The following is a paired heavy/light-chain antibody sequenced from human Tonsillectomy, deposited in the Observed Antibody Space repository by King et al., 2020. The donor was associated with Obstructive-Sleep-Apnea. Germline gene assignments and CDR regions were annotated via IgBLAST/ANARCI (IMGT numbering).Light chain of an antibody. V-gene: IGKV1-12*01. J-gene: IGKJ3*01. CDR1: QGIGSW. CDR2: AAS. CDR3: QQANTFPFT. Sequence: DIQMTQSPSSVSASVGDRVIITCRASQGIGSWLAWYQQKPGQAPKLLIYAASTLQSGVPSRFSGSGSGTDFTLTISSLQPEDFATYYCQQANTFPFTFGPGTKVDIK.
Heavy chain of an antibody. V-gene: IGHV3-30*02. CDR3: AKGRIAVAGYYYGMDV. D-gene: IGHD6-19*01. J-gene: IGHJ6*02. CDR2: IRYDESDK. CDR1: GFTFSSYG. Sequence: QVQLVESGGGVVQPGRSLRLSCAASGFTFSSYGMHWVRQAPGKGLEWVAFIRYDESDKYYADSMKGRFTISRDNSKNTLYLQMNSLRPEDTAIYYCAKGRIAVAGYYYGMDVWGQGTTVTVSS.